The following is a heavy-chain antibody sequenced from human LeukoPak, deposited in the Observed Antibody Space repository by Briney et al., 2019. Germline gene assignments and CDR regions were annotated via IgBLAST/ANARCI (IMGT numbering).Heavy chain of an antibody. D-gene: IGHD6-19*01. CDR2: ISYDGSNK. J-gene: IGHJ4*02. V-gene: IGHV3-30*18. Sequence: GRSLRLSCAASGFTFSRYGMHWVRQAPGKGLEWVAVISYDGSNKYYADSVKGRFTISRDNSKNTLYLQMNSLRAEDTAVYYCAKDGDSSGWYYFDYWGQGTLVTVSS. CDR1: GFTFSRYG. CDR3: AKDGDSSGWYYFDY.